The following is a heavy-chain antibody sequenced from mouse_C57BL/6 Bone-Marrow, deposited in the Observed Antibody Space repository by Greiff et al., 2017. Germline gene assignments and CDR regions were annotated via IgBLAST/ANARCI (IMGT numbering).Heavy chain of an antibody. CDR1: GYSFTGYY. D-gene: IGHD1-1*01. J-gene: IGHJ3*01. CDR3: ARGATVVATSDFAY. Sequence: VQLKESGPELVKPGASVKISCKASGYSFTGYYMNWVKQSPEKSLEWIGEINPSTGGTTYNQKFKAKATLTVDKSSSTAYMQIKSLTSEDSAVYYCARGATVVATSDFAYWGQGTLVTVSA. CDR2: INPSTGGT. V-gene: IGHV1-42*01.